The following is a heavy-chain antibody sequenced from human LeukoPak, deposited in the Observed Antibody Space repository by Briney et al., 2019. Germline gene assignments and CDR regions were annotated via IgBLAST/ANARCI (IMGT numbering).Heavy chain of an antibody. D-gene: IGHD6-13*01. CDR1: DFIFSAYG. V-gene: IGHV3-30*18. Sequence: GSLRLSCKASDFIFSAYGMHWVRQAPGMGLEWVTGISHDGRCIYYADIVKGRFTVSRDNSRNTLYLQMNSLRAEDAAVYYCAKSSAYSSSWYGGESDYWGQGTLVTVSS. J-gene: IGHJ4*02. CDR2: ISHDGRCI. CDR3: AKSSAYSSSWYGGESDY.